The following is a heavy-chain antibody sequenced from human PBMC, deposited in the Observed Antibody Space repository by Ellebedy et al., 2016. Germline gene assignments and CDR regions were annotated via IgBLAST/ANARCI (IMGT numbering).Heavy chain of an antibody. CDR3: ARDRTAGGFNP. CDR1: GGTFYIDT. J-gene: IGHJ5*02. Sequence: SVQVSCXASGGTFYIDTISWVRQAPGQGLEWMGGTTPISHRKTYAREFQGRVTITADKSTTTVYMELSSLRPDDTAVYYCARDRTAGGFNPWGQGTLVIVSS. CDR2: TTPISHRK. D-gene: IGHD4-23*01. V-gene: IGHV1-69*06.